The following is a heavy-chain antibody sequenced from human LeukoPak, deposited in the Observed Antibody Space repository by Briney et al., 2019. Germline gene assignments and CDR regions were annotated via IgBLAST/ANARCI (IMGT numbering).Heavy chain of an antibody. J-gene: IGHJ6*02. V-gene: IGHV1-2*06. Sequence: GPVKVSCKASGYTFTSYYMHWVRQAPGQGLEWMGRINPNSGGTNYAQKFQGRVTMTRDTSISTAYMELSRLRSDDTAVYYCAREDYYYGMDVWGQGTTVTVSS. CDR2: INPNSGGT. CDR3: AREDYYYGMDV. CDR1: GYTFTSYY.